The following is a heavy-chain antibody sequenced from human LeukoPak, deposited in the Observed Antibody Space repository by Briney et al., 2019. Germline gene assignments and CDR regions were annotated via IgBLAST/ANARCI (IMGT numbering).Heavy chain of an antibody. D-gene: IGHD6-13*01. CDR3: ARGARVAAAGTWGY. CDR2: ISYDGSNK. V-gene: IGHV3-30-3*01. CDR1: GFTFSSYA. Sequence: PGGSLRLSCAASGFTFSSYAMHWVRQAPGKGLEWVAVISYDGSNKYYADSVNGRFTISRDNSKNTLYLQMNSLRAEDTAVYYCARGARVAAAGTWGYWGQGTLVTVSS. J-gene: IGHJ4*02.